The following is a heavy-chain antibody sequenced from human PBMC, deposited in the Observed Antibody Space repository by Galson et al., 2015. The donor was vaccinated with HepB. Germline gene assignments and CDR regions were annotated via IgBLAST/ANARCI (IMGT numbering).Heavy chain of an antibody. Sequence: SETLSLTCAVYGGSFSGYYWSWIRQPPGKGLEWIGEINHSGSTNYNPSLKSRVTISVDTSKNHFSLKLSSVTAADTAVYYCARVPAYGDDEYWGQGTLVTASS. CDR2: INHSGST. V-gene: IGHV4-34*01. J-gene: IGHJ4*02. CDR3: ARVPAYGDDEY. D-gene: IGHD4-17*01. CDR1: GGSFSGYY.